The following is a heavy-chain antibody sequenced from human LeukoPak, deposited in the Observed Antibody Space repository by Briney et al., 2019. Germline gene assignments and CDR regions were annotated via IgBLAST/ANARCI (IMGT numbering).Heavy chain of an antibody. CDR3: ARGHRIAAAGTRGIAFRYYGMDV. CDR1: GGSISSDY. D-gene: IGHD6-13*01. V-gene: IGHV4-59*12. J-gene: IGHJ6*02. CDR2: ISYSGST. Sequence: PSEILSLTCTVSGGSISSDYWNWIRQPPGKGLEWIGYISYSGSTNYNPSLKSRVTISVDTSKNQFSLKLSSVTAADTAVYYCARGHRIAAAGTRGIAFRYYGMDVWGQGTTVTVSS.